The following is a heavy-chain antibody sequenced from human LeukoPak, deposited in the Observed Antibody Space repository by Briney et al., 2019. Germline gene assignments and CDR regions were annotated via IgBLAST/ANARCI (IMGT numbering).Heavy chain of an antibody. CDR2: ISGSGGST. V-gene: IGHV3-23*01. D-gene: IGHD3-22*01. J-gene: IGHJ4*02. CDR1: GFTFSSYA. Sequence: GGSLRLSCAASGFTFSSYAMSWVRQAPGKGLGWVSAISGSGGSTYYADSVKGRFTISRDNSKNTLYLQMNSLRAEDTAVYYCAKGLVVIGPIQIDYWGQGTLVTVSS. CDR3: AKGLVVIGPIQIDY.